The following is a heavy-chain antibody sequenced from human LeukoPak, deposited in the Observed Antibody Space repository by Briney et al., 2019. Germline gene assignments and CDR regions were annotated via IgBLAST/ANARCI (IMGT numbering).Heavy chain of an antibody. CDR3: ARDSADTAMAENYYYYYGMDV. CDR2: ISSSGSTI. CDR1: GFTFSGYY. J-gene: IGHJ6*02. V-gene: IGHV3-11*01. D-gene: IGHD5-18*01. Sequence: PGGSLRLSCAASGFTFSGYYMSWIRQAPGKGLEWVSYISSSGSTIYYADSVKGRFTISRDNAKNSLYLQMNSLRAEDTAVYYCARDSADTAMAENYYYYYGMDVWGQGTTVTVSS.